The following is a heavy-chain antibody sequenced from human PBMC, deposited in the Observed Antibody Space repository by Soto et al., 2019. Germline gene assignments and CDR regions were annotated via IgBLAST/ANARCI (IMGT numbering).Heavy chain of an antibody. CDR1: GGSISSGDYY. CDR3: ATPRRGYSYGYTS. CDR2: IYYSGST. D-gene: IGHD5-18*01. Sequence: SETLSPTCTVSGGSISSGDYYWSWIRQPPGKGLEWIGYIYYSGSTYYNPSLKSRVTISVDTSKNQFSLKLSSVTAADTAVYYCATPRRGYSYGYTSWGQGTLVTVSS. V-gene: IGHV4-30-4*01. J-gene: IGHJ4*02.